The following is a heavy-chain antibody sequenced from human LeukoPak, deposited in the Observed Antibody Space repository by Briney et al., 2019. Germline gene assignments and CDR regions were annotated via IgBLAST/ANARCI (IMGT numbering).Heavy chain of an antibody. V-gene: IGHV1-2*04. D-gene: IGHD1-20*01. J-gene: IGHJ3*02. Sequence: ASVTVSCKASGYTFTGYYMHWVRQAPGQGLEWMGWINPNSGGTNYAQEFQGWVTMTRDTSISTAYMELSRLRSDDTAVYYCARGGITGTTRGPTRLNDAFDIWGQGTMVTVSS. CDR3: ARGGITGTTRGPTRLNDAFDI. CDR1: GYTFTGYY. CDR2: INPNSGGT.